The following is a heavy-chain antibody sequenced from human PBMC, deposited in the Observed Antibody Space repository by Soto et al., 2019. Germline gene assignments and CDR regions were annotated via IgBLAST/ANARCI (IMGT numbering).Heavy chain of an antibody. CDR3: ARCYLSGGWYAFDI. CDR1: GYTFTSYG. V-gene: IGHV1-18*01. J-gene: IGHJ3*02. D-gene: IGHD6-19*01. Sequence: ASVKVSCKASGYTFTSYGISWVRQAPGQGLEWMGWISAYNGNTNYAQKFQGRVTITADKSTSTAYMELSSLRSEDTAVYCCARCYLSGGWYAFDIWGKATMVAV. CDR2: ISAYNGNT.